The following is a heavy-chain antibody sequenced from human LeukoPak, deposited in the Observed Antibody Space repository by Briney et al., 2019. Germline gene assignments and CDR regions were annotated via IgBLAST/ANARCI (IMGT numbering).Heavy chain of an antibody. CDR1: GFTFSSYE. CDR2: ISSSGSTI. J-gene: IGHJ6*02. V-gene: IGHV3-48*03. D-gene: IGHD3-10*02. CDR3: AELGIPMIGGV. Sequence: GGSLRLSCAASGFTFSSYEMNWVRQAPGKGLEWVSYISSSGSTIYYAESVKGRFTISRDNAKNSLYLQMNSLRAEDTAVYYCAELGIPMIGGVWGQGTTVTISS.